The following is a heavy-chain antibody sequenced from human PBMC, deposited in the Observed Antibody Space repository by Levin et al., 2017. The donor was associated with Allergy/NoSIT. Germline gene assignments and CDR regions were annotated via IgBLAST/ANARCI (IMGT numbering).Heavy chain of an antibody. V-gene: IGHV3-9*01. CDR3: AKDGAEEGATYYFDY. J-gene: IGHJ4*02. D-gene: IGHD1-26*01. CDR1: GFTFDDYA. Sequence: GGSLRLSCAASGFTFDDYAMHWVRQAPGKGLEWVSGISWNSGSIGYADSVKGRFTISRDNAKNSLYLQMNSLRAEDTALYYCAKDGAEEGATYYFDYWGQGTLVTVSS. CDR2: ISWNSGSI.